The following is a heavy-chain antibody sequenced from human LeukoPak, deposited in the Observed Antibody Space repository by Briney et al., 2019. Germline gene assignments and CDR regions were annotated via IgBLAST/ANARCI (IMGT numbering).Heavy chain of an antibody. J-gene: IGHJ4*02. CDR3: AGLVGRYSSGLYYYYFDY. CDR1: GDSINSLDL. V-gene: IGHV4-4*02. D-gene: IGHD3-22*01. Sequence: SETLSLTCTVSGDSINSLDLWVGVGQPPGKGLEGIGESYLSGTTHSNPSVKSRVTISIDKSKNQFFLNLSSVTAADTAVYYCAGLVGRYSSGLYYYYFDYWGQGTLVTVSS. CDR2: SYLSGTT.